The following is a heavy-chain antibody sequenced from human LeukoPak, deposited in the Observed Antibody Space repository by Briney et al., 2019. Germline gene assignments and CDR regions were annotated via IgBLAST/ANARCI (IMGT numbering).Heavy chain of an antibody. D-gene: IGHD3-10*01. J-gene: IGHJ5*02. Sequence: PSETLSLTCTVSGVSIIDYYWTWIRQPPGKGLEWIGFIYYSGSTNYNPSLKSRLTISVDTSKNQVSLKLTSVTAADTAVYYCARGTMIRGAPFDPWGQGALVTVSS. V-gene: IGHV4-59*01. CDR3: ARGTMIRGAPFDP. CDR1: GVSIIDYY. CDR2: IYYSGST.